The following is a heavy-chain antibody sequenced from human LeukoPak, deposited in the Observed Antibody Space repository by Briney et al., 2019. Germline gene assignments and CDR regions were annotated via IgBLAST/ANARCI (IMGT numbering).Heavy chain of an antibody. Sequence: PGGSLRLSCAASGFTFSSYGMHWVRQAPGKGLEWVAFIRYDGSNKYYADSVKGRFTISRDNSKNTLYLQMNSLRAEDTAVYYCAKDSRYYDFWSGYSFDAFDIWGQGTMVTVSS. D-gene: IGHD3-3*01. V-gene: IGHV3-30*02. J-gene: IGHJ3*02. CDR3: AKDSRYYDFWSGYSFDAFDI. CDR1: GFTFSSYG. CDR2: IRYDGSNK.